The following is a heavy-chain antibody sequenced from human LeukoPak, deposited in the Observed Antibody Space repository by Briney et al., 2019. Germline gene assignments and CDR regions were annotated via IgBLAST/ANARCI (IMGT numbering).Heavy chain of an antibody. V-gene: IGHV4-39*01. CDR3: ARQYYDSSGYYDY. CDR1: GGSISSSSYY. J-gene: IGHJ4*02. D-gene: IGHD3-22*01. CDR2: IYYSGST. Sequence: SETLSLTCTVSGGSISSSSYYWGWIRQPPGKGLERIGSIYYSGSTYYNPSLKSRVTISVDTSKNQFSLKLSSVTAADTAVYYCARQYYDSSGYYDYWGQGTLVTVSS.